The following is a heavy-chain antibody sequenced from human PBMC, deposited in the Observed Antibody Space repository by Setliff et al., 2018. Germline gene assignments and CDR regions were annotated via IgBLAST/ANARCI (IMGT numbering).Heavy chain of an antibody. CDR2: IYYSGST. J-gene: IGHJ6*03. CDR3: ARTHSIIKIFGVVSLLYHMDV. CDR1: GASVSSHY. V-gene: IGHV4-39*07. Sequence: SETLSLTCNVSGASVSSHYWDWIRQPPGKGLEWIGSIYYSGSTYYNPSLKSRVTISVDTSKNQFSLNLTSVTAADTAVYYCARTHSIIKIFGVVSLLYHMDVWGTGTTVTVSS. D-gene: IGHD3-3*01.